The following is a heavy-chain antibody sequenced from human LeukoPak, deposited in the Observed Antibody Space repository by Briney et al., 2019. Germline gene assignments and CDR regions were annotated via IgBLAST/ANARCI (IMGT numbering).Heavy chain of an antibody. D-gene: IGHD4-17*01. J-gene: IGHJ4*02. CDR2: ISYDGSNK. CDR1: GFTFSSYA. V-gene: IGHV3-30-3*01. CDR3: ARAGVTTYGLIDY. Sequence: GGSLRLSCAASGFTFSSYAMRWVRQAPGKGLEWVAVISYDGSNKYYADSVKGRFTISRDNSKNTLYLQMNSLRAEDTAVYYCARAGVTTYGLIDYWGQGTLVTVSS.